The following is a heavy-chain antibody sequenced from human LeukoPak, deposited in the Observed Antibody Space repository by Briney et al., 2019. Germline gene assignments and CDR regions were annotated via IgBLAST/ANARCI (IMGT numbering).Heavy chain of an antibody. CDR2: TYYRSKWYN. Sequence: SQTLSLTCAISGDSVSSNNPAWNWIRQSPSRGLEWLGRTYYRSKWYNDYAVSVKSRITINPDTSKNQFSLQLNSVTPEDTAVYYCARSIAATGNNFDYWGQGTLVTVSS. CDR1: GDSVSSNNPA. D-gene: IGHD6-13*01. J-gene: IGHJ4*02. CDR3: ARSIAATGNNFDY. V-gene: IGHV6-1*01.